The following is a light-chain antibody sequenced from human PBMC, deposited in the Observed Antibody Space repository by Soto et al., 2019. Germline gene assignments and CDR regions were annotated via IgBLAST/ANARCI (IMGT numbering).Light chain of an antibody. Sequence: EIVFTQSPCTLSLSPGERATLSCRASQSVSSSSLAWYQQKRGQAPRLLIHDASSRATGIPDRFSGSGSGTDFTLTISRLEPEDFAVYYCQQYGGSPRTFGQGTKVDIK. CDR2: DAS. CDR3: QQYGGSPRT. CDR1: QSVSSSS. V-gene: IGKV3-20*01. J-gene: IGKJ1*01.